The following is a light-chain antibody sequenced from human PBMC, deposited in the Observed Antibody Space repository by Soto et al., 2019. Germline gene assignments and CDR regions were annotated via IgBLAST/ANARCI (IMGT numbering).Light chain of an antibody. J-gene: IGKJ1*01. CDR2: DAS. V-gene: IGKV1-5*01. Sequence: DVQTSQSHSTLSASVGDRVTITCRASQSISSWLAWYQQKPGKAPKLLIYDASSLESGVPSRFSGSGSGTEFTLTISSLQPDDFATYYCQQYNSYSRTFGQGTKVDIK. CDR3: QQYNSYSRT. CDR1: QSISSW.